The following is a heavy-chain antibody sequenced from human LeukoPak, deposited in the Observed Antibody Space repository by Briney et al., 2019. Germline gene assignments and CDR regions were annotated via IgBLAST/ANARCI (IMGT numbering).Heavy chain of an antibody. V-gene: IGHV1-8*01. CDR2: MNPNSGNT. CDR1: GYTFTSYD. CDR3: ARGNWIPTHDYGDVSVSPQGSWFDP. D-gene: IGHD4-17*01. Sequence: GASVKVSCKASGYTFTSYDINWVRQATGQGLEWMGWMNPNSGNTGYAQKFQGRVTMTRNTSISTAYMELSSLRSEDTAVYYCARGNWIPTHDYGDVSVSPQGSWFDPWGQGTLVTVSS. J-gene: IGHJ5*02.